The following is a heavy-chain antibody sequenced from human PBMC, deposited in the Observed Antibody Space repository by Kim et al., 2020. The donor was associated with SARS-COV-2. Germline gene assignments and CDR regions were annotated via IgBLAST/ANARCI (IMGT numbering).Heavy chain of an antibody. CDR3: ARGGSGRWLQLSY. D-gene: IGHD5-12*01. Sequence: TPSLASRVTISVDTSKTQFSLKVSSVTAADTAVYYWARGGSGRWLQLSYWGQGTLVTVSS. J-gene: IGHJ4*02. V-gene: IGHV4-59*09.